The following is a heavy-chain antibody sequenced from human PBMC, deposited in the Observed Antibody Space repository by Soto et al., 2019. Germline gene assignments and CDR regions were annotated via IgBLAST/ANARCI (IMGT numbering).Heavy chain of an antibody. J-gene: IGHJ4*02. CDR1: GCIFSNAW. D-gene: IGHD2-8*02. CDR3: TPANGLVAPPGFDY. Sequence: GGSVRLSCAASGCIFSNAWMNCVPQTPERGLEWVGRIKSKTDGGTTDYAAPVKGRFTISRDDSKNTLYLQMNSLKTEDTAVYYCTPANGLVAPPGFDYWGQGTLVTVSS. V-gene: IGHV3-15*07. CDR2: IKSKTDGGTT.